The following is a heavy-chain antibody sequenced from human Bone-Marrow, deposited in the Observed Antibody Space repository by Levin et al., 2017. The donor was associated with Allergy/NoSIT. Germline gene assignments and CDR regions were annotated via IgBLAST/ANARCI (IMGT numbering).Heavy chain of an antibody. V-gene: IGHV3-7*03. D-gene: IGHD6-13*01. CDR1: GFTLGNYW. Sequence: PGGSLRLSCAASGFTLGNYWMTWVRQAPGKGLEWVANIKQHGNEIHYVGSVKGRFTISRDNANNLLYLQMNSLRAEDTALYYCARGSAGAAESYFDLWGQGTLVIVSS. CDR3: ARGSAGAAESYFDL. J-gene: IGHJ5*02. CDR2: IKQHGNEI.